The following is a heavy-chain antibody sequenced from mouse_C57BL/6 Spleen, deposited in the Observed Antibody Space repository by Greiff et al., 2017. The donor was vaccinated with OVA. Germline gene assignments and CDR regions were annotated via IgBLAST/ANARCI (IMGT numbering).Heavy chain of an antibody. CDR3: ARWGTTVVAAYYFDY. CDR1: GYTFTSYW. D-gene: IGHD1-1*01. V-gene: IGHV1-50*01. Sequence: QVQLQQPGAELVKPGASVKLSCKASGYTFTSYWMQWVKQRPGQGLEWIGEIDPSDSYTNYNQKFKGKATLTVDTSSSTAYMQLSSLTSEDSAVYYCARWGTTVVAAYYFDYWGQGTTLTVSS. J-gene: IGHJ2*01. CDR2: IDPSDSYT.